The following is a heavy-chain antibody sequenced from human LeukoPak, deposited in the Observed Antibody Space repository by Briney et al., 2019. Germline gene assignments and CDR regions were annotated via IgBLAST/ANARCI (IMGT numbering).Heavy chain of an antibody. CDR1: GGSISSYY. D-gene: IGHD6-13*01. CDR3: AREADSSSWYVGDAFDI. CDR2: IYTSGST. J-gene: IGHJ3*02. Sequence: SETLSHTCTVSGGSISSYYWSWIRQPAGKGLEWIGRIYTSGSTNYNPSLKSRVTMSVDTSKNQFSLKLSSVTAADTAVYYCAREADSSSWYVGDAFDIWGQGTMVTVSS. V-gene: IGHV4-4*07.